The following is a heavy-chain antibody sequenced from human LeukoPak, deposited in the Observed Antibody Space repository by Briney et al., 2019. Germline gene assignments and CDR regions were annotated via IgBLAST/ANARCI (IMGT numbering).Heavy chain of an antibody. V-gene: IGHV3-30-3*01. J-gene: IGHJ3*02. CDR1: GFTFSSRA. D-gene: IGHD2-2*01. Sequence: GGSLRLSCAASGFTFSSRAMDWVRQAPGKGLEWLAIISSDGNNEVYADSVRGRFTISRDNSKNTLYLQMNSLRTDDTAVYFCAKTQDCGRTDCYRAFDIWGQGTMVTVSS. CDR3: AKTQDCGRTDCYRAFDI. CDR2: ISSDGNNE.